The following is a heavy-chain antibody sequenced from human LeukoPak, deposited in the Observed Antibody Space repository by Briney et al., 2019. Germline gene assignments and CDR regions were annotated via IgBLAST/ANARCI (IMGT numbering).Heavy chain of an antibody. CDR1: GGSISSSSYY. D-gene: IGHD4-17*01. J-gene: IGHJ1*01. Sequence: PSETLSLTCTVSGGSISSSSYYWGWIRQPPGKGLEWIGSIYYSGSTYYNPSLKSRVTISVDTSKNQFSLKLSSVTAADTAVYYCARDSPYGDYPHWGQGTLVTVSS. V-gene: IGHV4-39*07. CDR2: IYYSGST. CDR3: ARDSPYGDYPH.